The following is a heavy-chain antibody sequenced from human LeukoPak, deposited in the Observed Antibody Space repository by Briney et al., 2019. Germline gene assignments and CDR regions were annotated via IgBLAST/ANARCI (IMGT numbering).Heavy chain of an antibody. J-gene: IGHJ4*02. CDR3: AKERYFNDY. CDR1: GFTFSHYG. Sequence: QAGGSLRLSCAASGFTFSHYGMHWVRQAPGKGLEWVAVIWHDATRKYYADAVRGRFTISRDYSKNTLYLQMNSLRAEDTAVYYCAKERYFNDYWGQGTLVTVSS. D-gene: IGHD3-9*01. V-gene: IGHV3-33*06. CDR2: IWHDATRK.